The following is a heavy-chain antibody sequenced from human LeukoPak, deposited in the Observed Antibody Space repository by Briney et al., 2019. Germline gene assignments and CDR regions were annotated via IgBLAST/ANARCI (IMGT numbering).Heavy chain of an antibody. Sequence: SETLSLTCTVSGGSISSGGYYWSWIRQHPGKGLEWIGYIYYSGSTYYNPSLKSRATMSVDTSKNQFSLKLSSVTAADTAVYYCARDLSRADYYDSSEDWFDPWGQGTLVTVSS. CDR3: ARDLSRADYYDSSEDWFDP. V-gene: IGHV4-31*03. CDR1: GGSISSGGYY. J-gene: IGHJ5*02. CDR2: IYYSGST. D-gene: IGHD3-22*01.